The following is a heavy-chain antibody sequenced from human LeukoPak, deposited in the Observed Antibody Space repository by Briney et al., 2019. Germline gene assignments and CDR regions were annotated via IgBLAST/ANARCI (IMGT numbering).Heavy chain of an antibody. CDR3: ARRTSSQPPYYYYYMDV. CDR1: VGSFSGYY. D-gene: IGHD6-6*01. Sequence: SETLSLTCAVYVGSFSGYYWSWIRQPPGKGLEWIGEINHSGSTNYNSSLKSRVTISVDTSKNQFSLKLSSVTAADTAVYYCARRTSSQPPYYYYYMDVWGKGTTVTVSS. CDR2: INHSGST. V-gene: IGHV4-34*01. J-gene: IGHJ6*03.